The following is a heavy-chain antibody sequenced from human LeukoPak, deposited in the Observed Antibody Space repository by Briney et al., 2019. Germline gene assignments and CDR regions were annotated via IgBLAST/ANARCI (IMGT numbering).Heavy chain of an antibody. D-gene: IGHD6-13*01. CDR2: INHSGST. CDR3: ARVSSSWYQDWYFDL. CDR1: GGSFSGYY. J-gene: IGHJ2*01. Sequence: SETLSLTCAVYGGSFSGYYWSWIRQPPGKGLEWIGEINHSGSTNYNPPLKSRVTISVDTSKNQFSLKLSSVTAADTAVYYCARVSSSWYQDWYFDLWGRGTLVTVSS. V-gene: IGHV4-34*01.